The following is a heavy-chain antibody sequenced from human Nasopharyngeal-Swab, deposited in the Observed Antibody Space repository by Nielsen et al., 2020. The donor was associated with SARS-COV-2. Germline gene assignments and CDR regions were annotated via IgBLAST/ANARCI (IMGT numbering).Heavy chain of an antibody. D-gene: IGHD2-2*01. Sequence: GSLRLSCAVSGGSFSANYWGWIRQPPGKGLEWLGEINHSGSTNYNPSLKSRVTISVDTPKSQFSLKLTSVTAADTSVYYCARGLSGVVPAPILGLGPYYYFYYMDVWGKGTTVTVSS. J-gene: IGHJ6*03. CDR3: ARGLSGVVPAPILGLGPYYYFYYMDV. V-gene: IGHV4-34*01. CDR1: GGSFSANY. CDR2: INHSGST.